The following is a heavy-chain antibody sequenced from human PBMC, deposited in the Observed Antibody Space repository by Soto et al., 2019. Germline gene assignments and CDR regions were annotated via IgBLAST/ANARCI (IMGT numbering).Heavy chain of an antibody. Sequence: QVQLVQSGAEVKKPGSSVKVSCKASGGTFSSYAISWVRQAPGQGLEWMGGIIPIFGTANYAQKFQGRVTLTADESTSTAYMELSSLRSEDTAVYYCARDGSGSSIRLQYYFDYWGQGTLVTVSS. D-gene: IGHD2-15*01. CDR2: IIPIFGTA. CDR3: ARDGSGSSIRLQYYFDY. CDR1: GGTFSSYA. J-gene: IGHJ4*02. V-gene: IGHV1-69*12.